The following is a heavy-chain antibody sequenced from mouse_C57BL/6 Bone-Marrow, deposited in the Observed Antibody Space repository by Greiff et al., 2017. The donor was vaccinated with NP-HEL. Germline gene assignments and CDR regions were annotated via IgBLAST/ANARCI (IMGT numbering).Heavy chain of an antibody. V-gene: IGHV14-4*01. D-gene: IGHD2-5*01. CDR1: GFNIKDDY. Sequence: VQLQQSGAELVRPGASVKLSCTASGFNIKDDYMHWVKQRPEQGLEWIGWIDPENGDTEYASKFQGKATIIADTSSNTAYLQLSSLTSEDTAVYYCTTDYYSNPYYFDYWGQGTTLTVSS. J-gene: IGHJ2*01. CDR2: IDPENGDT. CDR3: TTDYYSNPYYFDY.